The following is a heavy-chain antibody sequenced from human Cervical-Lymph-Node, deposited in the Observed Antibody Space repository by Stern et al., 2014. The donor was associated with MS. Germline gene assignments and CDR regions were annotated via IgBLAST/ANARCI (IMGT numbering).Heavy chain of an antibody. V-gene: IGHV3-30*03. J-gene: IGHJ4*02. CDR2: ISFKGSKN. D-gene: IGHD3-16*01. Sequence: VQLEESGGGVVQPGKALRLSCEASGFSLRREGGNWARRAPAKGRGGVEVISFKGSKNFYENSVKGRFTISRDNSKNTVYLQMNSLRPEDTAVYYCATSTGGGTLDYWGQGTLVSVSS. CDR3: ATSTGGGTLDY. CDR1: GFSLRREG.